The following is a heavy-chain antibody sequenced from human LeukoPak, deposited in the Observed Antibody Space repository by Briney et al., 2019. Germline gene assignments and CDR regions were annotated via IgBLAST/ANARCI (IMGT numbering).Heavy chain of an antibody. Sequence: SETLSLTCTVSGNSMTRYYWNWIRQPPGKGLEWIGYIYYSGSTNYNPSLKSRVTILVDTSKNQFSLHLNSVTAADTAVYYCAREGRTTVTTTSNWGQGTLVTVSS. CDR3: AREGRTTVTTTSN. J-gene: IGHJ4*02. D-gene: IGHD4-17*01. CDR2: IYYSGST. V-gene: IGHV4-59*12. CDR1: GNSMTRYY.